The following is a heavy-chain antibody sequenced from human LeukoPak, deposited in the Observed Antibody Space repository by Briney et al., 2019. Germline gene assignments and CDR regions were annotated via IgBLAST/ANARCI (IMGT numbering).Heavy chain of an antibody. CDR3: AASPDYYDSSGYSYYFDY. V-gene: IGHV1-58*01. CDR1: GLTFTSSA. J-gene: IGHJ4*02. D-gene: IGHD3-22*01. Sequence: SVKVSCKASGLTFTSSAVQWVRQARGQRLEWIGWIVVGSGNTNYAQKFQERVTITRDMSTSTAYMELSSLRSEDTAVYYCAASPDYYDSSGYSYYFDYWGQGTLVTVSS. CDR2: IVVGSGNT.